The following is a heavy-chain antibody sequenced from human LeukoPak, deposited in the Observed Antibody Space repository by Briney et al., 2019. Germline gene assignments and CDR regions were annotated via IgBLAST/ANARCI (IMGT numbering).Heavy chain of an antibody. CDR3: ASQGYDSTDYFDY. D-gene: IGHD3-3*01. J-gene: IGHJ4*02. Sequence: GGSLRLSCAASGFTFSSYSMNWVRQAPGKGLEWVSYISSSSSTIYYADSVKGRFTISRDNAKNSLYLQMNSLRAEDTAVYYCASQGYDSTDYFDYWGQGTLVTVSS. CDR2: ISSSSSTI. V-gene: IGHV3-48*01. CDR1: GFTFSSYS.